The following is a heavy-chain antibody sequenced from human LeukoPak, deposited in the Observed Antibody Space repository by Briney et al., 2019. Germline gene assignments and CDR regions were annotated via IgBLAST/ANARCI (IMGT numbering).Heavy chain of an antibody. V-gene: IGHV3-7*01. J-gene: IGHJ4*02. D-gene: IGHD3-10*01. CDR2: IKEDGSEK. CDR1: GFTFSRYW. Sequence: PGGSLRLSCAASGFTFSRYWMSWVRQAPGKGLEWLANIKEDGSEKYYVDSVKGRFTISRDNAKNSLYLQMNSLRAEDTSVCYCASGSREWWGQGTLVTVSS. CDR3: ASGSREW.